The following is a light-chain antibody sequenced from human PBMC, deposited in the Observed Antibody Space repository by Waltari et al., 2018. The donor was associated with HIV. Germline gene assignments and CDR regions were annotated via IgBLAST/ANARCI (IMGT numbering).Light chain of an antibody. J-gene: IGLJ3*02. Sequence: QSALTQPASVSGSPGPSITISCTGTRSDVGRYNLVSWYQPHPGKAPKLMIYEVSKRPSGVSNRFSGSKSGNTASLTISGLQAEDEADYYCCSYAGSSSWVFGGGTKLTVL. CDR1: RSDVGRYNL. CDR3: CSYAGSSSWV. CDR2: EVS. V-gene: IGLV2-23*02.